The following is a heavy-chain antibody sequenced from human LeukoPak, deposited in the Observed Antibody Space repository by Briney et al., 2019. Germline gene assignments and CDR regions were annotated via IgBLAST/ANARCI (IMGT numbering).Heavy chain of an antibody. V-gene: IGHV4-59*02. CDR2: VYYSGSA. D-gene: IGHD4-11*01. J-gene: IGHJ6*02. CDR3: ARDGSNWSNDYYHGVDV. Sequence: PSETLSLTCTVSGDSVTTYYWSWIRQPPGKGLEWLGYVYYSGSATYNPSLKSRVTIPVDTSKNQFSLRLSSATAADTAVYYCARDGSNWSNDYYHGVDVWGQGTTVTVSS. CDR1: GDSVTTYY.